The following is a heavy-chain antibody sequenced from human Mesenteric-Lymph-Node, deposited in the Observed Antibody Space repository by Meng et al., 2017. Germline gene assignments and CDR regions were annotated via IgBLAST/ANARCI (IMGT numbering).Heavy chain of an antibody. J-gene: IGHJ3*02. CDR3: ARKRGHRGSDAFDI. V-gene: IGHV4-39*07. D-gene: IGHD2-21*01. Sequence: SETLSLTCSVSGGSISSSGDYWGWICQSPGKGLEWIATTYYGGNTFYNVSLKSRVTISLDMSKNQFSMRLTSVTAADTAVYYCARKRGHRGSDAFDIWGQGTMVTVSS. CDR2: TYYGGNT. CDR1: GGSISSSGDY.